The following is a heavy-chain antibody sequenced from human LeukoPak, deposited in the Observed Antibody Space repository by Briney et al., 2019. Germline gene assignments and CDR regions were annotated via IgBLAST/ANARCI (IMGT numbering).Heavy chain of an antibody. CDR3: ARDTGWLQSFDY. Sequence: SETLSLTCAVYGGSFSGYYWSWIRQPPGKGLEWIGYIYYSGSTNYNPSLKSRVTISVDTSKNQFSLKLSSVTAADTAVYYCARDTGWLQSFDYWGQGTLVTVSS. CDR2: IYYSGST. CDR1: GGSFSGYY. V-gene: IGHV4-59*01. J-gene: IGHJ4*02. D-gene: IGHD5-24*01.